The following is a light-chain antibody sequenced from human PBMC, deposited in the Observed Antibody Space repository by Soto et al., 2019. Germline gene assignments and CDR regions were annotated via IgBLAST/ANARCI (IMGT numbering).Light chain of an antibody. CDR1: QSISSY. J-gene: IGKJ2*01. V-gene: IGKV1-39*01. Sequence: DLQLTQSPSSLSASVGDRITITCRASQSISSYLNWYQQKPGKAPNLLIYVASSLQSGVPSRFSGSGSGTDFTLIISSLQPEDSATYYCQQSYGTPRTFGQGTKLEIK. CDR3: QQSYGTPRT. CDR2: VAS.